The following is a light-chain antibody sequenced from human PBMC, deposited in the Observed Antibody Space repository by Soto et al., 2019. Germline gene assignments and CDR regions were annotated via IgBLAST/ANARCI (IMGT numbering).Light chain of an antibody. CDR2: DAS. CDR3: HQRSTWLYT. J-gene: IGKJ2*01. Sequence: EILLAQSPAPLSLSPGERATLSCKASQDVSIFLAWYQQKPGQAPRLLIHDASNRATGVPARFSGSGSGRDFTLTLTSLEPEDFAVYYCHQRSTWLYTFCQGTKLEV. V-gene: IGKV3-11*02. CDR1: QDVSIF.